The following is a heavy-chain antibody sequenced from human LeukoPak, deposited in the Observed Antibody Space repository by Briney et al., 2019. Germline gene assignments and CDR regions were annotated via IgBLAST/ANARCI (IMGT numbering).Heavy chain of an antibody. CDR1: GFTFSSYA. D-gene: IGHD2-2*01. CDR2: ISGSGGST. CDR3: AKAKGLFQLLFYFDY. Sequence: GGSLRLSCAASGFTFSSYAMSWVRQAPGKGLEWVSGISGSGGSTYYADSVKGRFTISRDNSENTLYLQMNSLRAEDTAVYYCAKAKGLFQLLFYFDYWGRGTLVTVSS. J-gene: IGHJ4*02. V-gene: IGHV3-23*01.